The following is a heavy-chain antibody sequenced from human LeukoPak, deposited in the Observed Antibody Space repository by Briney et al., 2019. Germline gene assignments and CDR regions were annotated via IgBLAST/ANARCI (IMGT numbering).Heavy chain of an antibody. J-gene: IGHJ5*02. CDR3: ARDNSVEDTAWWFDP. CDR1: GYTFTSYY. D-gene: IGHD4-23*01. Sequence: ASVNVSCKACGYTFTSYYMHWVGQPPAQERAWMGIINPSGCSTSYAQKFQGRVTMTRDMSTSTDYMELSSLRSEDTAVYYCARDNSVEDTAWWFDPWGQGTLVTVSS. V-gene: IGHV1-46*01. CDR2: INPSGCST.